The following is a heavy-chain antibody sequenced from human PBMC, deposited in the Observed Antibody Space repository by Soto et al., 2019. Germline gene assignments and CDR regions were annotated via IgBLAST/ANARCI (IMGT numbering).Heavy chain of an antibody. CDR2: VGRSASDT. CDR1: GFTCSSFS. Sequence: GGSLILACAASGFTCSSFSVNWVRQAPGKGLEWLSHVGRSASDTHYLDSVKGRFTISRDNVKNSVYLQMNSLRAEDTAVYFCARDMPCALDHWGPGTLVTVSS. CDR3: ARDMPCALDH. D-gene: IGHD2-2*01. V-gene: IGHV3-48*01. J-gene: IGHJ4*02.